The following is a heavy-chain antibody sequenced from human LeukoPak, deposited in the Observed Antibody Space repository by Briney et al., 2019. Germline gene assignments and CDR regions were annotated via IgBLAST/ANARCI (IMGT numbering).Heavy chain of an antibody. CDR2: ISYYGKYL. J-gene: IGHJ6*02. V-gene: IGHV3-30*04. Sequence: PGGSLMLSCAASGFSFRDYRMLLLRQAPGKGLDLLTVISYYGKYLFYADSVKDRFTISRDSSKTILYVQINSCSREDTTLYYSARDGTLSGSDYNYYYGMDVWGQGTTVTVSS. D-gene: IGHD3-10*01. CDR1: GFSFRDYR. CDR3: ARDGTLSGSDYNYYYGMDV.